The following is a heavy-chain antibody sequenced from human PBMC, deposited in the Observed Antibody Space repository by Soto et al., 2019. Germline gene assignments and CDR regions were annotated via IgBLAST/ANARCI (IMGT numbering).Heavy chain of an antibody. D-gene: IGHD2-8*02. CDR2: IGTAGDT. J-gene: IGHJ6*02. CDR3: ARQQPGWVVLRKATRSYYGMDV. Sequence: GGSLRLSCAASGFTFSSYDMHWVRQATGKGLEWVSAIGTAGDTYYPGSVKGRFTISRENAKNSLYLQMNSLRAEDTAVYYCARQQPGWVVLRKATRSYYGMDVWGQGTTVTVSS. V-gene: IGHV3-13*01. CDR1: GFTFSSYD.